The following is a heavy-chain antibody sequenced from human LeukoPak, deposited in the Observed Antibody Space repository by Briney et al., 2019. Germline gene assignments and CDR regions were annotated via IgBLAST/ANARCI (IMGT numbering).Heavy chain of an antibody. CDR2: IYYSGST. Sequence: SETLSLTCTVSGGSISSYYWSWIRQPPGKELEWIGYIYYSGSTNYNPSLKSRVTISVDTSKNQFSLKLSSVTAADTAVYYCAIGPQYCSSTSCPMAYWGQRTLVTVSS. V-gene: IGHV4-59*01. J-gene: IGHJ4*02. CDR1: GGSISSYY. CDR3: AIGPQYCSSTSCPMAY. D-gene: IGHD2-2*01.